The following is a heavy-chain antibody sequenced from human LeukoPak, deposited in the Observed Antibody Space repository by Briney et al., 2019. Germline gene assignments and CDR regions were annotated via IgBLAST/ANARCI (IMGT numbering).Heavy chain of an antibody. V-gene: IGHV5-51*01. CDR3: GDCYSEAFDI. CDR1: GYSFSTHW. CDR2: MYPGDSDT. D-gene: IGHD2-21*02. J-gene: IGHJ3*02. Sequence: GESLKISCKGSGYSFSTHWIGWVRQMSGKGLEWMGIMYPGDSDTRYSPSFQGQITISADKSLSTAYLQWSSLKGYCARSHCSGDCYSEAFDIWGQGTMVTVSS.